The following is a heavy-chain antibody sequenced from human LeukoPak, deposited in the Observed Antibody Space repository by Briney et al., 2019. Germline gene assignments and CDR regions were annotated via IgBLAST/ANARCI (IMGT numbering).Heavy chain of an antibody. CDR2: ITTDGSGT. Sequence: GGSLRLSCADSGFTFDRYWMHWVRQPPGKGLSWVSHITTDGSGTSYADSVKGRFTISRDNTKKTLYLQMNSLRAEDTAVYYCARGAVAGANFDYWGLGTLVTVSS. CDR1: GFTFDRYW. CDR3: ARGAVAGANFDY. V-gene: IGHV3-74*01. D-gene: IGHD1-26*01. J-gene: IGHJ4*02.